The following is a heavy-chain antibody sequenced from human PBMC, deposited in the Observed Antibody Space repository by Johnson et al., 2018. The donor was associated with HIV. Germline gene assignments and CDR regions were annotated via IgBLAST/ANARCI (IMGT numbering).Heavy chain of an antibody. CDR2: ISSSGSTI. CDR1: GFTFSDYY. V-gene: IGHV3-11*04. D-gene: IGHD6-13*01. Sequence: QVQLVESGGGLVQPGGSLRLSCVASGFTFSDYYMSWIRQAPGKGLEWVSYISSSGSTIYYADSVKGRITISRDNADNSLYLQMKSLRLGDTAVYYCLRDLAAAGSAGAFDVWGRGTMVTVSS. CDR3: LRDLAAAGSAGAFDV. J-gene: IGHJ3*01.